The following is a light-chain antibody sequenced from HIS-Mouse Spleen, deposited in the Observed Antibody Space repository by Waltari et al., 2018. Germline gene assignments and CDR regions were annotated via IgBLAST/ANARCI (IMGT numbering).Light chain of an antibody. CDR1: SSDVCGYNS. CDR3: SSYTSSSTWV. Sequence: QSALTQPASVSGSPGQSITIPCTGTSSDVCGYNSVSLYQQHPGKAPKLMIYDVSNRPSGVSNRFSGSKSGNTASLTISGLQAEDEADYYCSSYTSSSTWVFGGGTKLTVL. J-gene: IGLJ3*02. V-gene: IGLV2-14*03. CDR2: DVS.